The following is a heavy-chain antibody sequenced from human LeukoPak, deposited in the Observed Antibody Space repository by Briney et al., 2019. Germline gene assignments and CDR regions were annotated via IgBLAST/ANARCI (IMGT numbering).Heavy chain of an antibody. D-gene: IGHD1-7*01. Sequence: AASVKVSCKASGYTFTGYYMRWVRQAPGQGLEWMGWINPNSGGTNYAQKFQGRVTMTRDTSISTAYMELSRLRSDDTAVYYCARGIYNWNYDWFDPWGQGTMVTVSS. CDR1: GYTFTGYY. V-gene: IGHV1-2*02. CDR3: ARGIYNWNYDWFDP. CDR2: INPNSGGT. J-gene: IGHJ5*02.